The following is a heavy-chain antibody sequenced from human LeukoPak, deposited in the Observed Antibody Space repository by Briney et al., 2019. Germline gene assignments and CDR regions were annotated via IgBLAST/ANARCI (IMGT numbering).Heavy chain of an antibody. Sequence: PSETLSLTCSVTAYPISSGYFWGWIRQPPQKGREGIATISHSGSTYFNPSLKRRVIVSIDTAKNQFSLNLTSVTAADTAVYYCAREHCAGGYCYFLDYWGQGTLVTVSS. CDR3: AREHCAGGYCYFLDY. J-gene: IGHJ4*02. D-gene: IGHD3-16*02. CDR2: ISHSGST. CDR1: AYPISSGYF. V-gene: IGHV4-38-2*02.